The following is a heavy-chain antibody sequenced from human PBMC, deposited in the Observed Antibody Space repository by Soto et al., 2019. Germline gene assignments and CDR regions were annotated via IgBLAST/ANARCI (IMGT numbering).Heavy chain of an antibody. D-gene: IGHD3-3*01. Sequence: PGGSLRLSCAASGFTFSSYGMHWVRQAPGKGLEWVAVISHDGSNKYYADSVKGRFTISRDNSKNTLYLQMNSLRAEDTAVYYCAKLPFGVVIGSPDYRGQRTLVTGSS. CDR3: AKLPFGVVIGSPDY. CDR1: GFTFSSYG. V-gene: IGHV3-30*18. CDR2: ISHDGSNK. J-gene: IGHJ4*02.